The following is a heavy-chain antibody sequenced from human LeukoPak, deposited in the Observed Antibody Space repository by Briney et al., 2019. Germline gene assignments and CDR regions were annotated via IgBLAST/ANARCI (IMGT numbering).Heavy chain of an antibody. D-gene: IGHD3-22*01. CDR2: ISYDGSNK. CDR3: AKDSDSSGYLGPYYYYGMDV. J-gene: IGHJ6*02. Sequence: GRSLRLSCAASGFTFSSYGMHWVRPAPGKGLGWVAVISYDGSNKYYADSVKGRFTISRDNSKNTLYLQMNSLRAEDTAVYYCAKDSDSSGYLGPYYYYGMDVWGQGTTVTVSS. CDR1: GFTFSSYG. V-gene: IGHV3-30*18.